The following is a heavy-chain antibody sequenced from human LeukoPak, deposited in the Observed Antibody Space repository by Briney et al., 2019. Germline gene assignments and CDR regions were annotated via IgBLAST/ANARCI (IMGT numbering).Heavy chain of an antibody. CDR2: IRSKAYGGTT. Sequence: GGSLRLSCTASGFTFGDYAMSWVRQAPGKGLEWVGFIRSKAYGGTTEYAASVKGRFTISRDDSKSIAYLQMNSLKTEDTAVYYCTRSRYGDCQVDAFDIWGQGTMVTVSS. J-gene: IGHJ3*02. V-gene: IGHV3-49*04. CDR3: TRSRYGDCQVDAFDI. CDR1: GFTFGDYA. D-gene: IGHD4-17*01.